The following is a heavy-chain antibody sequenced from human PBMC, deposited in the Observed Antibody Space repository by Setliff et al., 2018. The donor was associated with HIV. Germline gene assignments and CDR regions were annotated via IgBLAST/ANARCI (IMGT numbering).Heavy chain of an antibody. D-gene: IGHD5-12*01. CDR3: ARHFGWLPREIDY. Sequence: PSETLSLTCAVSGDSIGTYSWHWLRQPPGKGLEWIGSIYYSGSTYYTPSLKSRVTISVDTSKNQFSLKLSSVTAADTAVYYCARHFGWLPREIDYWGQGTLVTVSS. V-gene: IGHV4-39*01. CDR1: GDSIGTYS. CDR2: IYYSGST. J-gene: IGHJ4*02.